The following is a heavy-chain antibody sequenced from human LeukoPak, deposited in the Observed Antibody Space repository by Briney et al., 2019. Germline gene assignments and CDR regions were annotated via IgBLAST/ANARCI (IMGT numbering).Heavy chain of an antibody. CDR1: GFTFSSYE. CDR2: IKSKTDGGTT. V-gene: IGHV3-15*01. Sequence: PGGSLRLSCAASGFTFSSYEMSWVRQAPGKGLEWVGRIKSKTDGGTTDYAAPVKGRFTISRDDSKNMLYLQMNSLKTEDTAVYYCTTPLNQGVDYWGQGTLVTVSS. J-gene: IGHJ4*02. CDR3: TTPLNQGVDY. D-gene: IGHD1-14*01.